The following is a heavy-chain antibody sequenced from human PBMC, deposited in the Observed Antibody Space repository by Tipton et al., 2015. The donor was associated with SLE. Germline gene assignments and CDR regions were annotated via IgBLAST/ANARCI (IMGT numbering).Heavy chain of an antibody. CDR1: GGSISSNY. J-gene: IGHJ5*02. Sequence: TLSLTCTVSGGSISSNYWSWIRQPPGKGLEWIGRVYTSGSTNYNPSLKSRVTISVDASKNQFSLKLSSLTAADTAVYYCTREDIVVVPAALRHNWFDPWGQGTLVTVSS. CDR3: TREDIVVVPAALRHNWFDP. D-gene: IGHD2-2*01. V-gene: IGHV4-4*08. CDR2: VYTSGST.